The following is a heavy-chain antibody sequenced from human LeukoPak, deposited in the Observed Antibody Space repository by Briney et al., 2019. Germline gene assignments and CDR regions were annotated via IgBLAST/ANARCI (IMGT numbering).Heavy chain of an antibody. V-gene: IGHV3-64D*09. CDR3: VKALWLGELLSDAFDI. J-gene: IGHJ3*02. CDR1: GFTFSTYA. CDR2: INNNGGST. Sequence: GGSLRLSCSASGFTFSTYAMHWVRQAPGKGLEYVSAINNNGGSTYYADSVKGRFTISRDNSKNTLYLQMSSLRAEDTAMYYCVKALWLGELLSDAFDIWGQGTMVTVSS. D-gene: IGHD3-10*01.